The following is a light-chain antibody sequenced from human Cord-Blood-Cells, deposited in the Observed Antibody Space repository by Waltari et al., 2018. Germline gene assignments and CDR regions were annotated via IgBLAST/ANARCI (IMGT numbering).Light chain of an antibody. J-gene: IGLJ7*01. V-gene: IGLV3-25*02. CDR1: ALPKQY. CDR2: KDS. Sequence: SYELTQPPSVSVSPGQTARITCSGDALPKQYAYWYQQKPGQAPVLVIYKDSERPSGVPVRFSGSSSGTTLTLTISGVQAEDEADYYCQSADSSGTYPVFGGGTQLTVL. CDR3: QSADSSGTYPV.